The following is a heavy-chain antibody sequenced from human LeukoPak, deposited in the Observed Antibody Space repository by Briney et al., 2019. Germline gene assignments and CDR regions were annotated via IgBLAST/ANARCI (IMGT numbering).Heavy chain of an antibody. CDR1: GGSISTSNYY. Sequence: SETLSLTCTVSGGSISTSNYYWGWIRQPPGKGLEWIGSIYHSGSTYYNPSLKSRVTISVDTSKNQFSLKLSSVTAADTAVYYCARDPGYYYYYMDVWGKGTTVTVSS. CDR2: IYHSGST. V-gene: IGHV4-39*07. J-gene: IGHJ6*03. CDR3: ARDPGYYYYYMDV.